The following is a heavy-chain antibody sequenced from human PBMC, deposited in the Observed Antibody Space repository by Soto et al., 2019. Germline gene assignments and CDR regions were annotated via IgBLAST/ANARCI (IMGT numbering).Heavy chain of an antibody. D-gene: IGHD6-6*01. CDR3: ARSMYSTSAQRDYGMDV. CDR1: GYSIRSGYF. CDR2: MYHSGIT. V-gene: IGHV4-38-2*01. Sequence: SETLSLTCAVSGYSIRSGYFWGWIRQPPGKGLEWIGSMYHSGITYYNLSLKSRVTISVDTSKNQLSLQLSSATAADTAVYYCARSMYSTSAQRDYGMDVWGQGTTVTVS. J-gene: IGHJ6*02.